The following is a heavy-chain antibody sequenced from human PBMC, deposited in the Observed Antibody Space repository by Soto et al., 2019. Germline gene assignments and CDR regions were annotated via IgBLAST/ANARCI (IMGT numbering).Heavy chain of an antibody. CDR2: ISWNSGII. D-gene: IGHD6-13*01. CDR1: GFTFDDYA. V-gene: IGHV3-9*01. Sequence: DVQLVESGGGLVQPGRSLRLSCAASGFTFDDYAMHWVRQAPGKGLEWVSGISWNSGIIGYADSVKGRFTISRDNAKNSLYLQMNSLRAEDTALYYCAKDMGSVGSYFDYWGQGTLVTVSS. J-gene: IGHJ4*02. CDR3: AKDMGSVGSYFDY.